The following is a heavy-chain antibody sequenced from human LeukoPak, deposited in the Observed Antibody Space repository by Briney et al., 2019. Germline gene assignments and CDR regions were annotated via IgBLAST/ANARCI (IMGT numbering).Heavy chain of an antibody. J-gene: IGHJ4*02. V-gene: IGHV4-30-4*01. D-gene: IGHD3-16*01. CDR2: IYYSGST. Sequence: TSQTLSLTCTVSGGSISRDDHYWTWIRQPPGKGLEWIGYIYYSGSTYYNPSLESRLTISVDTSKNQFSLKLTSVTAADTAVYYCAREAPRDYVDFVGGVDSWGQGTLVTVSS. CDR1: GGSISRDDHY. CDR3: AREAPRDYVDFVGGVDS.